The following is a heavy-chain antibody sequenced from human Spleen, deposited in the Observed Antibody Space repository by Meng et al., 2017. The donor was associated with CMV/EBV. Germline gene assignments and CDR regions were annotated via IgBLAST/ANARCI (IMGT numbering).Heavy chain of an antibody. V-gene: IGHV4-59*01. CDR1: GGSISGYV. CDR2: IYYSGSV. J-gene: IGHJ5*02. Sequence: SETLSLTCAVSGGSISGYVWTWIRQPPGKGLEWIGYIYYSGSVNYNPSLKSRVTISVDTSKNQFSLKLSSVTAADTAVYYCARTEGWFDPWGQGTLVTVSS. CDR3: ARTEGWFDP.